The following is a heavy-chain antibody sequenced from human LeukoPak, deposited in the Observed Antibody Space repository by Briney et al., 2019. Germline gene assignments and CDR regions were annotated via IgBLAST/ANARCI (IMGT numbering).Heavy chain of an antibody. CDR2: VYNSGKT. CDR3: ARQYYDSSGYRSDAFDI. Sequence: SETLSLTCTVSGGSISTYYWHWIRQPPGKGLEWLGYVYNSGKTNYNPSLRSRVTISVDTSKNQFSLELGSVTAADTAVYYCARQYYDSSGYRSDAFDIWGQGTMVTVSS. D-gene: IGHD3-22*01. CDR1: GGSISTYY. J-gene: IGHJ3*02. V-gene: IGHV4-59*01.